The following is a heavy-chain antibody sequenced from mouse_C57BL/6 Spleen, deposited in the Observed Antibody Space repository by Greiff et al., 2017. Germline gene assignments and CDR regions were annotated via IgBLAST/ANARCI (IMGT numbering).Heavy chain of an antibody. CDR1: GYAFTNYL. CDR3: ARFHDGYYDY. Sequence: VQLQQSGAELVRPGTSVKVSCKASGYAFTNYLIEWVKQRPGQGLEWIGVINPGSGGTNYNEKFKGKATLTADKSSSTAYMQLSSLTSEDSAVYFCARFHDGYYDYWGQGTTLTVSS. CDR2: INPGSGGT. V-gene: IGHV1-54*01. J-gene: IGHJ2*01. D-gene: IGHD2-3*01.